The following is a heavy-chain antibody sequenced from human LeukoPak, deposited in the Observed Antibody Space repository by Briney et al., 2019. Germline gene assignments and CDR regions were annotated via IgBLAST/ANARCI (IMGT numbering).Heavy chain of an antibody. CDR1: GFTFSSYA. CDR3: ARDPVVTLYYFDY. V-gene: IGHV3-30*04. CDR2: ISYDGSNK. Sequence: GGSLRLSCAASGFTFSSYAMHWVRQAPGKGLEWVAVISYDGSNKYYADSVKGRFTISRDNSKNALYLQMNSLRAEDTAVYYCARDPVVTLYYFDYWGQGTLVTVSS. J-gene: IGHJ4*02. D-gene: IGHD4-23*01.